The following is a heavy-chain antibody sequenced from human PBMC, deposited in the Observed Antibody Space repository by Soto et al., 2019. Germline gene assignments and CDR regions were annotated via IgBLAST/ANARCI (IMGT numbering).Heavy chain of an antibody. J-gene: IGHJ4*02. CDR3: ARGALYTAMVRGGFDY. V-gene: IGHV4-61*01. Sequence: PSETLSLTCTVSGGSVSSGSYYWSWIRQPPGKGLGWIGYIYYSGSTNYNPSLKSRVTISVDTSKNQFSLKLSSVTAADTAVYYCARGALYTAMVRGGFDYWGQGTLVTVSS. D-gene: IGHD5-18*01. CDR1: GGSVSSGSYY. CDR2: IYYSGST.